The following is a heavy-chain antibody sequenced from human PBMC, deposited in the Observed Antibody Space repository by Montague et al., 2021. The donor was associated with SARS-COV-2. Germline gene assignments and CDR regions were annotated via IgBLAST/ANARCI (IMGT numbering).Heavy chain of an antibody. CDR3: VRDKGTHRILDY. D-gene: IGHD1-14*01. Sequence: SLSLSFSASGFAFNNYWMHWVRQAPGKGLVWVSRIKFDGTVIHYADSVKGRFTISRDNAKNTLYLQMNSLRVEETAVYYCVRDKGTHRILDYWGQGILVTVSS. CDR1: GFAFNNYW. CDR2: IKFDGTVI. V-gene: IGHV3-74*01. J-gene: IGHJ4*02.